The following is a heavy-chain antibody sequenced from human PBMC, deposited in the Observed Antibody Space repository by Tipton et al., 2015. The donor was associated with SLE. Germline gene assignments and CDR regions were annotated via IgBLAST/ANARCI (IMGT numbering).Heavy chain of an antibody. CDR2: IYFDGGYT. CDR3: AAHSLGGISGSTPTHWLDP. V-gene: IGHV3-74*01. CDR1: GFTFSDYF. Sequence: SLRLSCAASGFTFSDYFMHWVRQAPGRGLVWVSRIYFDGGYTNYAESVKGRFTISRDNAKNTLYLQMNSLRAEDTAVYYCAAHSLGGISGSTPTHWLDPWGQGTLVTVSS. J-gene: IGHJ5*02. D-gene: IGHD1-7*01.